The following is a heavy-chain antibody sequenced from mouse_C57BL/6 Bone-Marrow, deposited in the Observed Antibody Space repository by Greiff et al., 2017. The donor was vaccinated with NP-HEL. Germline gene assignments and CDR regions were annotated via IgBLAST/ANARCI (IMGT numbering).Heavy chain of an antibody. CDR2: IDPENGDT. D-gene: IGHD1-1*01. CDR3: TTVGSSPYAMDY. CDR1: GFNIKDDY. V-gene: IGHV14-4*01. J-gene: IGHJ4*01. Sequence: VQLKESGAELVRPGASVKLSCTVSGFNIKDDYMHWVKQRPEQGLEWIGWIDPENGDTEYASKFQGKATITADTSSNTAYLQLSSLTSEDTAVYYCTTVGSSPYAMDYWGQGTSVTVSS.